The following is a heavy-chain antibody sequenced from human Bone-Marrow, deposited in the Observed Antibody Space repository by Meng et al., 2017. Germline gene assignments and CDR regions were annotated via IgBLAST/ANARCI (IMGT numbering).Heavy chain of an antibody. J-gene: IGHJ4*02. Sequence: GGSLRLSCAASGFTFSDYYMRWIRQAPGKGLEWVSYISSSGSTIYYADSVKGRFTISRGNSKNTVSLQMNSLRAEDTAVYFCVRERYYDILTGYYLGAKLQDYWGQRTLVTVSS. CDR3: VRERYYDILTGYYLGAKLQDY. CDR2: ISSSGSTI. CDR1: GFTFSDYY. V-gene: IGHV3-11*04. D-gene: IGHD3-9*01.